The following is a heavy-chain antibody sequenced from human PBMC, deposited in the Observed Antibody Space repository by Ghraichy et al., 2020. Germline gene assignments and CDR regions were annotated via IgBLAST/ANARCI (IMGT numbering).Heavy chain of an antibody. CDR3: ARLTAVAGTLWYFDL. D-gene: IGHD6-19*01. CDR1: GGSISSSSYS. Sequence: SQTLSLTCTVSGGSISSSSYSWGWIRQPPGKGLEWIGNSFYSGSTYYNPSLKSRVTISVDTSKNQFPLKLSSVTAADTAVYYCARLTAVAGTLWYFDLWGRGTLVTVSS. V-gene: IGHV4-39*01. CDR2: SFYSGST. J-gene: IGHJ2*01.